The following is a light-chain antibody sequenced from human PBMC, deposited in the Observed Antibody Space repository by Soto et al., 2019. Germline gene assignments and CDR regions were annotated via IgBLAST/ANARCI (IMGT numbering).Light chain of an antibody. CDR3: QQYNNWPQT. CDR1: QNIHTN. CDR2: GAS. V-gene: IGKV3-15*01. J-gene: IGKJ1*01. Sequence: EIVLTQSPATLSLSPGERATLSCRAGQNIHTNLAWYQQKPGQAPRLLFYGASTGATGLPARFSGSGSGTDFTLTISRLEPEDFAVYYCQQYNNWPQTFGQGTKVDIK.